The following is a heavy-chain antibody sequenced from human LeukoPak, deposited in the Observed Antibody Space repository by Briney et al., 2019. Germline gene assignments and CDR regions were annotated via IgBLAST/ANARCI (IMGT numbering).Heavy chain of an antibody. CDR1: GGSISSYY. CDR3: AREYTRHAFDI. D-gene: IGHD1-1*01. V-gene: IGHV4-59*12. Sequence: MASETLSLTCTVSGGSISSYYWSWIRQPPGKGLEWIGYIYYSGSTYYNPSLKSRVTISVDTSKNQFSLKLSSVTAADTAVYYCAREYTRHAFDIWGQGAMVTVSS. CDR2: IYYSGST. J-gene: IGHJ3*02.